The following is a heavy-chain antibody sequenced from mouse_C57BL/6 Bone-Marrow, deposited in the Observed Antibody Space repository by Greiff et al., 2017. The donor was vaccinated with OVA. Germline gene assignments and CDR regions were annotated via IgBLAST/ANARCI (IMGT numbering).Heavy chain of an antibody. CDR1: GYTFTSYW. Sequence: QVQLQQPGAELVMPGASVKLSCKASGYTFTSYWMHWVKQRPGQGLEWIGEIDPSDSYTNYNQKFKGKSTLTVDKSCSTAYMQLSSLTSEDSAVYYCASYSAWFAYWGQGTLVTVSA. CDR2: IDPSDSYT. V-gene: IGHV1-69*01. D-gene: IGHD1-1*01. J-gene: IGHJ3*01. CDR3: ASYSAWFAY.